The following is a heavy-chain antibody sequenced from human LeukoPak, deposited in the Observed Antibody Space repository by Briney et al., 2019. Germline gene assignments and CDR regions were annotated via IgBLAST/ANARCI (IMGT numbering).Heavy chain of an antibody. D-gene: IGHD2-2*01. J-gene: IGHJ4*02. CDR1: GYTFTSYY. CDR2: INPSGGST. Sequence: ASVKVSCKASGYTFTSYYMHWVRQAPGQGLEWMGIINPSGGSTSYAQKFQGRVTTTRDMSTSTVYMELSSLRSEDTAVYYCARYRSSTSCYDYWGQGTLVTVSS. CDR3: ARYRSSTSCYDY. V-gene: IGHV1-46*01.